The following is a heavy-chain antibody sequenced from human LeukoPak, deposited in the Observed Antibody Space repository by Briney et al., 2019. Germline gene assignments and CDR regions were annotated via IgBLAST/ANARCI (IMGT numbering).Heavy chain of an antibody. D-gene: IGHD2-2*01. CDR3: ARVRDVVVGAAAITRDNWFDP. Sequence: GGSLRLSCAASGFTFSDYYMSWIRQAPGKGLEWVSYISSSGSTIYYSDSVKGRFTISRDNAKNSLYLQMNSLRAEDTAVYYCARVRDVVVGAAAITRDNWFDPWGQGTLVTVSS. CDR1: GFTFSDYY. CDR2: ISSSGSTI. V-gene: IGHV3-11*04. J-gene: IGHJ5*02.